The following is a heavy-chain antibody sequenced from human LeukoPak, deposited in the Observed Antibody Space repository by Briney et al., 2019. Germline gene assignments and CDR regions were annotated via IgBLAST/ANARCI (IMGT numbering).Heavy chain of an antibody. V-gene: IGHV1-46*01. CDR3: AGGGTDYYDSSGYYYACDY. CDR1: GYTFTSYY. Sequence: ASVKVSCKASGYTFTSYYMHWVRQAPGQGLEWMGIINPSGGSTSYAQKFQGRVTMTRDTSTSTVYMELSSLRSEDTAVYYCAGGGTDYYDSSGYYYACDYWGQGTLVTVSS. J-gene: IGHJ4*02. D-gene: IGHD3-22*01. CDR2: INPSGGST.